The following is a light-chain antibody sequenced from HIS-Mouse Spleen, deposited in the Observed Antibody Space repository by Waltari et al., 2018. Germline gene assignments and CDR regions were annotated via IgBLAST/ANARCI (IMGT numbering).Light chain of an antibody. CDR1: SSYVGGYNY. V-gene: IGLV2-14*01. J-gene: IGLJ2*01. CDR3: SSYTSSSTLV. CDR2: EVS. Sequence: QSALTQPASVSGSPGQSITISCTGPSSYVGGYNYLSWYQQHPGNAPKLMIYEVSNRPSGCSNRCSGSKSGNTASLTISGLQAEDEADYYCSSYTSSSTLVFGGGTKLTVL.